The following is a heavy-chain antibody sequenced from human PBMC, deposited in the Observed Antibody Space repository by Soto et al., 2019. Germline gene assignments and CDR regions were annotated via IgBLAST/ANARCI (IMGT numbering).Heavy chain of an antibody. V-gene: IGHV1-3*04. Sequence: ASVKVSCKAFGYTFTSYVMHWVRQAPGQRLEWMGWINTGNGNTKYSQKFQGRVTLSRDTSASTVYMELSSLGSEDTAVYYCALNFYGSGSYFDYWGQGTLVTVSS. CDR3: ALNFYGSGSYFDY. J-gene: IGHJ4*02. CDR2: INTGNGNT. CDR1: GYTFTSYV. D-gene: IGHD3-10*01.